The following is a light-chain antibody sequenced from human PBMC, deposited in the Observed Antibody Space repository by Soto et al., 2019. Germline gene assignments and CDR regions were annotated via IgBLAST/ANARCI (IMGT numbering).Light chain of an antibody. CDR3: QQYNNWLWT. CDR1: QSVSGN. Sequence: EIVMTQSPATLSVSPGERATLSCRASQSVSGNLAWYQQKPGQGPRLLIYGASTRATGIPARFSGSGSGTEFTLTISSLQSEDFAVYFCQQYNNWLWTFGQGTKVEIK. CDR2: GAS. J-gene: IGKJ1*01. V-gene: IGKV3-15*01.